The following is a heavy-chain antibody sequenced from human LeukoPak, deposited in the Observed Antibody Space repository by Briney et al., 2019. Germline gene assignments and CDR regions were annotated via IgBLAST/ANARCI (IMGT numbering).Heavy chain of an antibody. J-gene: IGHJ4*02. CDR2: ISGSGGST. CDR1: GFTFSSYA. Sequence: GGSLRLSCAASGFTFSSYAMSWVRQAPGKGLEWVSAISGSGGSTYYADSVKGRFTISRDNSKNTLYLQMDSLRAEDTAVYYCAKDRTYSSAPESRDYWGQGTLVTVSS. V-gene: IGHV3-23*01. D-gene: IGHD3-22*01. CDR3: AKDRTYSSAPESRDY.